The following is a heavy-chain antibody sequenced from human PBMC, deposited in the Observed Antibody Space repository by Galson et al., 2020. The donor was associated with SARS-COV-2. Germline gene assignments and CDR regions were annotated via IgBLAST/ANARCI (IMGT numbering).Heavy chain of an antibody. J-gene: IGHJ4*02. CDR2: ISGSGASA. V-gene: IGHV3-23*01. D-gene: IGHD1-1*01. Sequence: GESLKISCAASGFNFRNYIMNWVRQAPGKGLEWVSGISGSGASAYYADSVTGRFTISRDNSKNTFYLQMNSLRGEDTAIYYCAKDWSTGTDFDYWGRGTLVTGSS. CDR3: AKDWSTGTDFDY. CDR1: GFNFRNYI.